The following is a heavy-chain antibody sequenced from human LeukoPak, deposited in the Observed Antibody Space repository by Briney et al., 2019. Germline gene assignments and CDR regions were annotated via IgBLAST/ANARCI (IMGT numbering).Heavy chain of an antibody. CDR1: GFTFSTYG. J-gene: IGHJ5*02. Sequence: PGGSLRLSCAASGFTFSTYGMYWVRQAPGKGLEWVAFIRYDGSNKYYADSVKGRFTTSRDNSKNTLYLQMNSLRAEDTAVYYCAKDQGRITMVRGPYNWFDPWGQGTLVTVSS. D-gene: IGHD3-10*01. V-gene: IGHV3-30*02. CDR2: IRYDGSNK. CDR3: AKDQGRITMVRGPYNWFDP.